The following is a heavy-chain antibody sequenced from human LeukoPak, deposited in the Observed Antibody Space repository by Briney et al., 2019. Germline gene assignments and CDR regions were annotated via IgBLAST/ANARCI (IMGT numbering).Heavy chain of an antibody. CDR2: ISAGGGTT. J-gene: IGHJ4*02. D-gene: IGHD6-13*01. CDR1: GFTVSSNY. V-gene: IGHV3-23*01. CDR3: ATGQQLRG. Sequence: EPGGSLRLSCAASGFTVSSNYMSWVRQAPGKGLEWVSVISAGGGTTNYADSVKDRFTISRDNSKNTLYLQMDSLRAEDTAVYYCATGQQLRGWGQGTLVTVSS.